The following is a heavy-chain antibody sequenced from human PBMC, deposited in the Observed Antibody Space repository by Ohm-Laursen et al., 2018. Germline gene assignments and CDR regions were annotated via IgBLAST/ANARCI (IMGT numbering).Heavy chain of an antibody. Sequence: SLRLSCAAAVFTVISNYMSWVRQAPGKGLEWLSYINAHKNDLFYADSVKCRFTISRDNDENLLYLQMDRLRDDDPAVYYCARDRDWAIDYWGQGTLVTVSS. D-gene: IGHD3/OR15-3a*01. J-gene: IGHJ4*02. CDR1: VFTVISNY. CDR2: INAHKNDL. V-gene: IGHV3-48*02. CDR3: ARDRDWAIDY.